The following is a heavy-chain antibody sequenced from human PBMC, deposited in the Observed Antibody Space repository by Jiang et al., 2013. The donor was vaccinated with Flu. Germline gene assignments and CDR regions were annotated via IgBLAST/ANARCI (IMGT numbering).Heavy chain of an antibody. CDR1: GGSISSYY. Sequence: TLSLTCTVSGGSISSYYWSWIRQPPGKGLEWIGYIYYSGSTNYNPSLKSRVTISVDTSKNQFSLKLSSVTAADTAVYYCARVAYGGNLGGYAFDIWGQGTMVTVSS. CDR2: IYYSGST. V-gene: IGHV4-59*13. D-gene: IGHD4-23*01. J-gene: IGHJ3*02. CDR3: ARVAYGGNLGGYAFDI.